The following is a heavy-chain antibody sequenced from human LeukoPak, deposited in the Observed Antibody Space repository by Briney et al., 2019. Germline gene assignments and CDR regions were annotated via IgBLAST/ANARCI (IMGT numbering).Heavy chain of an antibody. J-gene: IGHJ4*02. CDR1: GFTFSSYA. D-gene: IGHD3-22*01. CDR2: ISSSGSTI. CDR3: AREGGTYYDSSGSTYGFDY. V-gene: IGHV3-48*04. Sequence: PGGSLRLSCAASGFTFSSYAMSWVRQAPGKGLEWVSYISSSGSTIYYADSVKGRFTISRDNAKNSLYLQMNSLRAEDTAVYYCAREGGTYYDSSGSTYGFDYWGQGTLVTVSS.